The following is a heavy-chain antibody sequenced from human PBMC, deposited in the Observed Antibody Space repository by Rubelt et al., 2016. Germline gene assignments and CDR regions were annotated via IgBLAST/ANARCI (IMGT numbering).Heavy chain of an antibody. CDR3: ARSDYGSGTRFDY. V-gene: IGHV5-10-1*04. D-gene: IGHD3-10*01. Sequence: EVQLVQSGAEVKKPGESLRISRKGSGYSFTSYWISWVRQMPGKGLEWMGKIDPSDSYTNYSPSFQGQVTISADKSINTAYLQWSSLKASDTAMYYCARSDYGSGTRFDYWAQGTLVTVSS. J-gene: IGHJ4*02. CDR1: GYSFTSYW. CDR2: IDPSDSYT.